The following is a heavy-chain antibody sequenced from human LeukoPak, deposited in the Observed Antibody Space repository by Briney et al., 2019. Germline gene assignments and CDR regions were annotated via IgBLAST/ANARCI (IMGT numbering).Heavy chain of an antibody. V-gene: IGHV4-59*01. Sequence: SETLSLTCTVSGGSISSYYWSWIRQPPGKGLEWIGYIYYSGSTNYNPSLKSRVTISVDTSKNQFSLKLSSVTAADTAVYFCGRNWKYDYFDYWAQGTLVTVSS. CDR3: GRNWKYDYFDY. CDR1: GGSISSYY. CDR2: IYYSGST. D-gene: IGHD1-7*01. J-gene: IGHJ4*02.